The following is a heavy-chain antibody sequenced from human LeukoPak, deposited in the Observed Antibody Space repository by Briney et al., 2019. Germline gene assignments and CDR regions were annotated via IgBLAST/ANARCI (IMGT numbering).Heavy chain of an antibody. CDR2: ISSSSTHI. V-gene: IGHV3-21*01. D-gene: IGHD6-19*01. CDR3: ARRHSSGSN. J-gene: IGHJ4*02. Sequence: PGGSLRLSCAASGFTFSSCSMNWVRQAPGKGLEWVSFISSSSTHINYADSVKGRFTISRDNPRNSLYLQMNSLRAEDTAVYYCARRHSSGSNWGQGTLVTVSS. CDR1: GFTFSSCS.